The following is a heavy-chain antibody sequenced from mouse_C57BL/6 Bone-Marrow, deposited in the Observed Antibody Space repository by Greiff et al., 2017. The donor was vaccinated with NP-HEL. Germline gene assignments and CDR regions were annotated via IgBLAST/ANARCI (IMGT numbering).Heavy chain of an antibody. CDR2: ISSGGDYI. Sequence: EVQGVESGEGLVKPGGSLKLSCAASGFTFSSYAMSWVRQTPEKRLEWVAYISSGGDYIYYADTVQGRFTISRDNARNTLYLQMSSLKSEDTAMYYCTRDSRLYYGNSYFDDWGQGTTLTVSS. V-gene: IGHV5-9-1*02. CDR3: TRDSRLYYGNSYFDD. J-gene: IGHJ2*01. D-gene: IGHD1-1*01. CDR1: GFTFSSYA.